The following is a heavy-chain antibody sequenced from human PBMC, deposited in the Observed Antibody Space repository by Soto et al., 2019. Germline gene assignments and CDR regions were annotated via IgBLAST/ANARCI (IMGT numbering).Heavy chain of an antibody. CDR3: AKVGHRRYRDAFDS. D-gene: IGHD1-26*01. Sequence: SLILSCASSGGTFDDYAMHWFLQAPGKGLEWVSGISWNSGSIGYADSVKGRFTISRDNPKNSLYLQMNSLRAEDTALYYCAKVGHRRYRDAFDSWGKGTMVTV. CDR1: GGTFDDYA. J-gene: IGHJ3*02. V-gene: IGHV3-9*01. CDR2: ISWNSGSI.